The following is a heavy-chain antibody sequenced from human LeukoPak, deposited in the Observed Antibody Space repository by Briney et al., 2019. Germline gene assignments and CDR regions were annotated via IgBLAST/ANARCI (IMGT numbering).Heavy chain of an antibody. CDR1: GGSISSSSYY. Sequence: SETLSLTCTVSGGSISSSSYYWGWIRQPPGKGLEWIGSIYHSGSTYYNPSLKSRVTISVDTSKNQFSLKLSSVTAADTAVYYCARVSSLDSSGYSDWGQGTLVTVSS. V-gene: IGHV4-39*07. CDR2: IYHSGST. J-gene: IGHJ4*02. D-gene: IGHD3-22*01. CDR3: ARVSSLDSSGYSD.